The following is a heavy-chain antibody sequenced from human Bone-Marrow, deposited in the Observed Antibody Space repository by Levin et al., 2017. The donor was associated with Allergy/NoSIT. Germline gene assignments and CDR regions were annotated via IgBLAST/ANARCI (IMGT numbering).Heavy chain of an antibody. CDR2: MWYDGSNK. Sequence: PGGSLRLSCGVSGFTLSTYGMHWVRQAPGKGLEWVAVMWYDGSNKYYADSVKGRFTISRDNSNNTLYLQMNSLRAEDTAIYYCARDLYGSGNGVYYWGQGTLVTVSS. D-gene: IGHD3-10*01. CDR1: GFTLSTYG. J-gene: IGHJ4*02. CDR3: ARDLYGSGNGVYY. V-gene: IGHV3-33*01.